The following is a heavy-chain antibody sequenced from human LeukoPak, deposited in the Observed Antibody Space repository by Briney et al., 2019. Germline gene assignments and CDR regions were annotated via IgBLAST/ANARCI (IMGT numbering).Heavy chain of an antibody. Sequence: GGSLRLSCAASGFTLSDYYMSWIRQAPGKGLEWVSYISSSGNAIYYADSVKGRFTMSRDSAKNSLYLQMNSLRAEDTAVYYCARRRISYGGNDLWGQGTLVTVSS. V-gene: IGHV3-11*04. J-gene: IGHJ4*02. CDR3: ARRRISYGGNDL. CDR2: ISSSGNAI. D-gene: IGHD4-23*01. CDR1: GFTLSDYY.